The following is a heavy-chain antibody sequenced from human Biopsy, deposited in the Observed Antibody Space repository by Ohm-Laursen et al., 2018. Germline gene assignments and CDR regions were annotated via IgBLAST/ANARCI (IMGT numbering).Heavy chain of an antibody. CDR1: GFMFSSYW. Sequence: SLRLSCAASGFMFSSYWMNWVRQAPGKGLVWVATINKDGSTLQYVDSVRGRFTISRDNAKNTLHLQMNSLRADDTAIYYCAKDLHNYGMDVWGQGTTVTVSS. J-gene: IGHJ6*02. V-gene: IGHV3-74*03. CDR2: INKDGSTL. CDR3: AKDLHNYGMDV.